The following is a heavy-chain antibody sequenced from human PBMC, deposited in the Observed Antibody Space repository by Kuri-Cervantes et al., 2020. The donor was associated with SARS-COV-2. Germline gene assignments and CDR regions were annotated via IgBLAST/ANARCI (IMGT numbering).Heavy chain of an antibody. Sequence: ASVKVSCKASGYTFTSYGISWVRQAPGQGLEWMGWISAYNGNTNYAQKLQGRVTMTTDTSTSTAYMELSSLRSGDTAVYYCATSFIYDSSGYGDDYWGQGTLVTVSS. CDR1: GYTFTSYG. D-gene: IGHD3-22*01. J-gene: IGHJ4*02. CDR2: ISAYNGNT. V-gene: IGHV1-18*01. CDR3: ATSFIYDSSGYGDDY.